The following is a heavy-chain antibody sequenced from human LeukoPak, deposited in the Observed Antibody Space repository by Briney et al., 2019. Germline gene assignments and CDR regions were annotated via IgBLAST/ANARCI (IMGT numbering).Heavy chain of an antibody. D-gene: IGHD3-10*01. CDR1: GYSFIDYF. J-gene: IGHJ4*02. CDR3: ARIRISGSYYNY. Sequence: VASVKVSCKASGYSFIDYFIHWVRQAPGQGLEWIGWINPNSGATTYAQKFQGRVTVTRDTSFSTAYMELSSLTSDDTAVYYCARIRISGSYYNYWGQGTLVTVSS. CDR2: INPNSGAT. V-gene: IGHV1-2*02.